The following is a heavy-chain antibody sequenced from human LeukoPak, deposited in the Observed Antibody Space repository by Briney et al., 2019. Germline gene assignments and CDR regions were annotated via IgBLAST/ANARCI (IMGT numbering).Heavy chain of an antibody. J-gene: IGHJ5*02. D-gene: IGHD1-1*01. CDR2: IRYDGSNK. V-gene: IGHV3-30*02. Sequence: PGGSLRLSCAASGFTFSSYGMHWVRQAPGKGLEWVAFIRYDGSNKYYADSVKGRFTISRDNSKNTLYLQMNSLRAEDTAVYYCARESTTWTNWFDPWGQGTLVTVSS. CDR1: GFTFSSYG. CDR3: ARESTTWTNWFDP.